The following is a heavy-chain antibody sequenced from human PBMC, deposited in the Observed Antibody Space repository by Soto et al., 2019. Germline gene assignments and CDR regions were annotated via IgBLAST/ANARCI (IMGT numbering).Heavy chain of an antibody. Sequence: GASVKVSCKASGFTFTSSAVQWVRQARGQRLEWIGWIVVGSGNTNYAQKFQERVTITRDMSTSTAYMELSSLRSEDTAVYYCAAFWVDYGGKVFTYYFDFWGQGTLVTVSS. CDR2: IVVGSGNT. CDR1: GFTFTSSA. V-gene: IGHV1-58*01. CDR3: AAFWVDYGGKVFTYYFDF. D-gene: IGHD4-17*01. J-gene: IGHJ4*02.